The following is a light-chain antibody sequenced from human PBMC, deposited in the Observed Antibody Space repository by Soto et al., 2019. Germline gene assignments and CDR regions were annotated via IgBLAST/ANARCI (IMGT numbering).Light chain of an antibody. CDR1: SSGVGVYNY. J-gene: IGLJ3*02. V-gene: IGLV2-11*01. CDR2: DVS. CDR3: CAFAGSYTFGV. Sequence: QSALTQPPSVSGSPGQSVPISCPGPSSGVGVYNYVSWYPQYPGKAPNLVIYDVSKRPSGVPDRFSGSKSGNTASLTISGLQAEDEADYYGCAFAGSYTFGVFGGGTQLTVL.